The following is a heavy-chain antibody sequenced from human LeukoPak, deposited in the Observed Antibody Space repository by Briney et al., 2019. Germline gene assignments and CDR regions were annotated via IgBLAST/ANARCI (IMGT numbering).Heavy chain of an antibody. CDR3: ARVVTSIAARRYYFDY. V-gene: IGHV4-4*07. Sequence: SETLSLTCTVSSGSISSYYWDWIRQPAGKGLGWIGRIHTSGSTNYNPSLKSRVTMSADTSKNQFSLKLSSVTAADTAVYYCARVVTSIAARRYYFDYWGQGTLVTVSS. CDR1: SGSISSYY. J-gene: IGHJ4*02. CDR2: IHTSGST. D-gene: IGHD6-6*01.